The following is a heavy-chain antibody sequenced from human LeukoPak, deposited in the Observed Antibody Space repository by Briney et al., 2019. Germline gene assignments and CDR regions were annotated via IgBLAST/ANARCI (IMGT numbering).Heavy chain of an antibody. CDR2: IIPIFGTA. CDR1: GGTFSSYA. CDR3: ARDPRFPGTNPNEEQLAYFDY. V-gene: IGHV1-69*06. J-gene: IGHJ4*02. D-gene: IGHD6-13*01. Sequence: SVKVSCKASGGTFSSYAISWVRQAPGQGREWMGGIIPIFGTANYAQKFQGRVTITADKSTSTAYMELSSLRSEDTAVYYCARDPRFPGTNPNEEQLAYFDYWGQGTLVTVSS.